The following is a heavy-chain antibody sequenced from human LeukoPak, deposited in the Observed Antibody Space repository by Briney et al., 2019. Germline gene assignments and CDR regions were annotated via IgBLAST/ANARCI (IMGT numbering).Heavy chain of an antibody. J-gene: IGHJ4*02. CDR1: GFTFSSYG. Sequence: GGSLRLSCAASGFTFSSYGMHWVRQAPGKGLEWVAVIWYDGSNKYYADSVKGRFTISRDNSKNTLYLQMNSLRAEDTAVYYCARGRSGRSHYNAAILYWGQGTLVTVSS. CDR2: IWYDGSNK. D-gene: IGHD3-10*01. V-gene: IGHV3-33*01. CDR3: ARGRSGRSHYNAAILY.